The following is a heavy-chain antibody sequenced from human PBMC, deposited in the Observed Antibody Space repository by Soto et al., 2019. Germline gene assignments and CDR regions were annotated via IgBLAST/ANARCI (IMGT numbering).Heavy chain of an antibody. CDR2: INSSSSDT. V-gene: IGHV3-11*06. CDR1: GFNFNDYY. Sequence: QVHLVESGGGLVKPGGSLRISCAASGFNFNDYYMSWIRQTPGKGPEWISYINSSSSDTKYADSVKGRFTISRYNANTSLYLQMNSLRAEDTAVYFCARGSSTVRGVTITVTNFDYWCQGALGTVSS. J-gene: IGHJ4*02. D-gene: IGHD3-10*01. CDR3: ARGSSTVRGVTITVTNFDY.